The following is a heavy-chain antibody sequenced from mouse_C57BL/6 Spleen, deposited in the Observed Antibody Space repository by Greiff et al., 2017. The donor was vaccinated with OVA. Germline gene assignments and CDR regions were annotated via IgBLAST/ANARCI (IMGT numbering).Heavy chain of an antibody. CDR1: GYTFTSYW. J-gene: IGHJ1*03. CDR3: ARGGIYYGSSPWYFDV. Sequence: VQLQQPGAELVKPGASVKMSCKASGYTFTSYWITWVKQRPGQGLEWIGDIYPGSGSTNYNEKFKSKATLTVDTSSSTAYMQLSSLTSEDSAVYYCARGGIYYGSSPWYFDVWGTGTTVTVSS. D-gene: IGHD1-1*01. CDR2: IYPGSGST. V-gene: IGHV1-55*01.